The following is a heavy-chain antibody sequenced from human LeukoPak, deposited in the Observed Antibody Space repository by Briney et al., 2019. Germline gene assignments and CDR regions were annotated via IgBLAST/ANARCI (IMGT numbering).Heavy chain of an antibody. CDR2: IYHSGTT. Sequence: SETLSLTCAVSGYSISSGYYWGWVQQPPGKGLEWIGNIYHSGTTYYNPSLKSRVTISVDTSKNQFSLKLTSVTAADTAVYYCARQRHLVAVPGSFDIWRQGTMVTVSS. D-gene: IGHD2-2*01. J-gene: IGHJ3*02. CDR1: GYSISSGYY. CDR3: ARQRHLVAVPGSFDI. V-gene: IGHV4-38-2*01.